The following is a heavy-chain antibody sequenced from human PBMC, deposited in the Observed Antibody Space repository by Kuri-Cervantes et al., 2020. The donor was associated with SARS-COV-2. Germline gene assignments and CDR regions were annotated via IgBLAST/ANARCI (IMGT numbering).Heavy chain of an antibody. CDR3: ARAYGDYVFREALDS. Sequence: GESLKISCAASGFTFSNYAMTWVRQAPGKGLEWVSAISGWTASTYYADSVKGRFTISRDNSKNTLYLQMNNLRVEDTALYYCARAYGDYVFREALDSWGQGTLVTVSS. V-gene: IGHV3-23*01. CDR1: GFTFSNYA. CDR2: ISGWTAST. J-gene: IGHJ4*02. D-gene: IGHD4-17*01.